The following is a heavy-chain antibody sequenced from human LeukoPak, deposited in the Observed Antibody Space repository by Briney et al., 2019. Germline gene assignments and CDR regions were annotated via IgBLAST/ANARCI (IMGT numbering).Heavy chain of an antibody. V-gene: IGHV4-4*07. CDR1: GGSISSYF. CDR2: FYTSGNT. CDR3: ARDVEYSSSKWFDP. J-gene: IGHJ5*02. Sequence: SETLSLTRTVSGGSISSYFWTWIRQPAGKGLEWIGRFYTSGNTKYNPSLRSRVSMSVDTSKNQFSLRLSSVTAADTAVYYCARDVEYSSSKWFDPWGQGTLVTVSS. D-gene: IGHD6-6*01.